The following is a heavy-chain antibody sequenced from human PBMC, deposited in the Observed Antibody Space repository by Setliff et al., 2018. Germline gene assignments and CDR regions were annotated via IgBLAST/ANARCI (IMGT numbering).Heavy chain of an antibody. J-gene: IGHJ4*02. D-gene: IGHD1-1*01. CDR3: ARDGAGHTESWKGHFGY. CDR1: GVSVSGYF. Sequence: LSLTCSVSGVSVSGYFWSWIRQPPGKPLEWIGYISYSGSINYNPSLKTRVSISEDTSRNQISLRLLSVSAADTAVYFCARDGAGHTESWKGHFGYWGQGTEVTVSS. V-gene: IGHV4-59*02. CDR2: ISYSGSI.